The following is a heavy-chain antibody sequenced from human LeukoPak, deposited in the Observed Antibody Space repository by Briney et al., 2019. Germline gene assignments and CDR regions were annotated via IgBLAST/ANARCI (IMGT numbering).Heavy chain of an antibody. CDR2: ISGSGDNT. D-gene: IGHD3-10*01. Sequence: PGGSLRLSCAASGFTFSSHGMSWVRQALGKGLEWVSTISGSGDNTYYADSVKGRFTISRDNSKNTLYLQMNSLRAEDTAVYYCAKVTYGSGTYGAFDYWGQGTLVTVSS. CDR1: GFTFSSHG. J-gene: IGHJ4*02. CDR3: AKVTYGSGTYGAFDY. V-gene: IGHV3-23*01.